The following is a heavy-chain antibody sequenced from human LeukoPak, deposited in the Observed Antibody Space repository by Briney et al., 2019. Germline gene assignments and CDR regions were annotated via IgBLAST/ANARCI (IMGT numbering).Heavy chain of an antibody. CDR2: TYHSGST. J-gene: IGHJ2*01. V-gene: IGHV4-38-2*02. Sequence: SETLSLTCTVSGYSISSGYYWGWIRQPPGKGLEWIGSTYHSGSTNYNPSLKSRVTISVDTSKNQFSLKLSSVTAADTAVYYCARPRLPRSTYWYFDLWGRGTLVTVSS. CDR1: GYSISSGYY. CDR3: ARPRLPRSTYWYFDL. D-gene: IGHD5-12*01.